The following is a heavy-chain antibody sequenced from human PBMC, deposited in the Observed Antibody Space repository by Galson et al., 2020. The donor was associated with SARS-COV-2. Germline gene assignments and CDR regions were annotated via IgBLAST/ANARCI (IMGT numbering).Heavy chain of an antibody. CDR2: ISYDGSNK. Sequence: GESLKISCAASGFTFSSYGMHWVRQAPGKGLEWVAVISYDGSNKYYADSVKGRFTISRDNSKNTLYLQMNSLRAEDTAVYYCAGVLLWTFDYWGQGTLVTVSS. V-gene: IGHV3-30*03. CDR3: AGVLLWTFDY. J-gene: IGHJ4*02. CDR1: GFTFSSYG. D-gene: IGHD3-10*01.